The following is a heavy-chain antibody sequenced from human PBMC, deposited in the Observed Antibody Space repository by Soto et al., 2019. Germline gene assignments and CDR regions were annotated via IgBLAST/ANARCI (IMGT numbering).Heavy chain of an antibody. J-gene: IGHJ6*02. V-gene: IGHV1-18*04. CDR3: ARDRSFIAAADYYYYGMDV. CDR1: GYTFTSYG. CDR2: ISAYNGNT. Sequence: ASVKVSCKASGYTFTSYGISWVRQAPGQGLEWMGWISAYNGNTNYAQKLQCRVTMTTDTSTSTAYMELRSLRSDDTAVYYCARDRSFIAAADYYYYGMDVWGQGTTVTVSS. D-gene: IGHD6-13*01.